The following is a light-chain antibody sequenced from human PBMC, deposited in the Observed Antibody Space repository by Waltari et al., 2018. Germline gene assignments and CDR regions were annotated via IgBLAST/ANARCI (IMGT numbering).Light chain of an antibody. CDR1: QNINTW. CDR2: KAS. Sequence: DIQMTQSPSTLSASVGDRVTITCRASQNINTWLAWYQQKPGKAPNLLIYKASSVQSGVPSRFSGSGSGTEFTLTISSLQPDDFATYYCQQYNSYSRTFGQGTKVEIK. V-gene: IGKV1-5*03. CDR3: QQYNSYSRT. J-gene: IGKJ1*01.